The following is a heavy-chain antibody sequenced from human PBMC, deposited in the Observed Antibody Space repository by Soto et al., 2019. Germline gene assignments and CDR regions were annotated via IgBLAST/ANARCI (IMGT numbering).Heavy chain of an antibody. J-gene: IGHJ4*02. CDR2: INPSGGST. D-gene: IGHD6-13*01. CDR1: GYTFTSYY. V-gene: IGHV1-46*01. Sequence: ASVKVSCKASGYTFTSYYMHWVRQAPGQGLEWMGIINPSGGSTSYAQKFQGRVTMTRDTSTSTVYMELSSLRSEDTAVYYCATDVDPRYSSSWYGLDYWGEGTMVIVSS. CDR3: ATDVDPRYSSSWYGLDY.